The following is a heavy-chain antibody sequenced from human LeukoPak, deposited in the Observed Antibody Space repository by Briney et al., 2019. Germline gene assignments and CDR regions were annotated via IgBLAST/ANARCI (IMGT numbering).Heavy chain of an antibody. CDR3: ARGGDYYDSSLSLFDY. D-gene: IGHD3-22*01. Sequence: PSQTLSLTCTVAGGSISSGGYYWSWLRQHPGKGLEWIGYIYYSGSTYYNPSLKSRVTISVDTSKNQFSLKLSSVTAADTAVYYCARGGDYYDSSLSLFDYWGQGPLVTVSS. CDR1: GGSISSGGYY. CDR2: IYYSGST. J-gene: IGHJ4*02. V-gene: IGHV4-31*03.